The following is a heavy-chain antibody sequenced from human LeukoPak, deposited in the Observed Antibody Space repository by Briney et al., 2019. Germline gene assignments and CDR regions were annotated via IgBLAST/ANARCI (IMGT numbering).Heavy chain of an antibody. J-gene: IGHJ4*02. CDR1: GFTFSSYG. CDR3: AKDGGRWFGELLLNPFDY. D-gene: IGHD3-10*01. CDR2: ISYDGSNK. V-gene: IGHV3-30*18. Sequence: GGSLRLSCAASGFTFSSYGMHWVRQAPGKGLEWVAVISYDGSNKYYADSVKGRFTISRDNSKNTLYLQMNSLRAEDTAVYYCAKDGGRWFGELLLNPFDYWGQGTLVTVSS.